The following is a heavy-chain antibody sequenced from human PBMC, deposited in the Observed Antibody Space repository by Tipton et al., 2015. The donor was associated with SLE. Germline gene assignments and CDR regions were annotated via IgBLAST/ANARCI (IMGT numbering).Heavy chain of an antibody. D-gene: IGHD5-24*01. J-gene: IGHJ4*02. CDR1: GFTFSSYW. CDR2: INSDGSST. Sequence: SLRLSFAASGFTFSSYWMHWVRQAPGKGRVWVSRINSDGSSTSYADSVKGRFTIPRDNAKNTLYLQMNSLRPEDTAVYYCARGHGYKLDYWGQGTLVTVSS. V-gene: IGHV3-74*01. CDR3: ARGHGYKLDY.